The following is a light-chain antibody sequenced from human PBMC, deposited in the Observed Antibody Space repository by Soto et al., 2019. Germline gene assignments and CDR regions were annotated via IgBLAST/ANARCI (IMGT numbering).Light chain of an antibody. Sequence: QSALTQPASVSGSLGQSITISCTGTSSDVGGYNFVSWYQQLPGKAPKLMIYEVSHRPSLVSNRFSGSKSGNTASLTISGLQAEDEGDYSCSSFTSTTTLAFFGGGTKLTVL. CDR2: EVS. CDR1: SSDVGGYNF. J-gene: IGLJ2*01. V-gene: IGLV2-14*01. CDR3: SSFTSTTTLAF.